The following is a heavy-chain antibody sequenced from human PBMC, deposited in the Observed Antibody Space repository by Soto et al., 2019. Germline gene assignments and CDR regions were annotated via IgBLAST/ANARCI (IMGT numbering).Heavy chain of an antibody. CDR2: ISANNGNI. CDR3: ASHRSTVDYYYYVDV. J-gene: IGHJ6*03. CDR1: GYTFTSYG. V-gene: IGHV1-18*01. Sequence: ASVKVSCKASGYTFTSYGISWVRQAPGQGLEWMGWISANNGNINYAQKLQGRVTMTTDTSTSTAYMELRSLRSDDTAVYYCASHRSTVDYYYYVDVWGKGTTVTVSS. D-gene: IGHD2-2*01.